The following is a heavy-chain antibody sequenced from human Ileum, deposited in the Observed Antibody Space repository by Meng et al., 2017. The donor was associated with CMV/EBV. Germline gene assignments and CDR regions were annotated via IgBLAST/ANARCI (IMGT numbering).Heavy chain of an antibody. CDR1: GFTFSSYA. J-gene: IGHJ6*02. CDR3: AKDLMVTASYYYGMDV. D-gene: IGHD2-8*01. V-gene: IGHV3-23*01. Sequence: GGSLRLSCAASGFTFSSYAMSWVRQAPGKGLEWVSAISGSGGSTYYADSVKGRFTISRDNSKNTLYLQMNSLRAEDTAVYYCAKDLMVTASYYYGMDVWGQGTTVTVSS. CDR2: ISGSGGST.